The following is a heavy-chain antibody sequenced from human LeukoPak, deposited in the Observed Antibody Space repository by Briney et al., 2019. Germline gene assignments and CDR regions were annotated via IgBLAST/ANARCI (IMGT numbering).Heavy chain of an antibody. CDR1: GGSISSYY. V-gene: IGHV4-59*08. CDR3: ARSPEWLADAFDI. J-gene: IGHJ3*02. CDR2: IYYSGST. Sequence: SETLSLTCTVSGGSISSYYWSWIRQPPGKGLEWIGYIYYSGSTNYNPSLKSRVTISVDTSKNQFSLKLSSVTAADTAVYYCARSPEWLADAFDIWGQGTMVTVSS. D-gene: IGHD6-19*01.